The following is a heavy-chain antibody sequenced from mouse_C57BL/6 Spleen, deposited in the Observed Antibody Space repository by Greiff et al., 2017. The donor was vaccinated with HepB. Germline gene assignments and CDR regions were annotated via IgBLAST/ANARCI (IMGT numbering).Heavy chain of an antibody. CDR1: GYTFTSYG. CDR3: ARGNYYYGGDY. D-gene: IGHD1-1*01. CDR2: IYPRSGNT. V-gene: IGHV1-81*01. Sequence: VKLQQSGAELARPGASVKLSCKASGYTFTSYGISWVKQRTGQGLEWIGEIYPRSGNTYYNEKFKGKATLTADKSSSTAYMELRSLTSEDSAVYFCARGNYYYGGDYWGQGTTLTVSS. J-gene: IGHJ2*01.